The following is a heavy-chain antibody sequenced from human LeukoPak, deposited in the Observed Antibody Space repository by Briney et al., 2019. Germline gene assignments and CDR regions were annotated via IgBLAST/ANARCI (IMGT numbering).Heavy chain of an antibody. CDR3: ASFSMVATKGIDY. CDR1: GFTFSSYA. J-gene: IGHJ4*02. Sequence: GASLRLSCAASGFTFSSYAMHWVRQAPGKGLEWVAVISYDGSNKYYADSVKGRFTISRDNSKNTLYLQMNSLRAEDTAVYYCASFSMVATKGIDYWGQGTLVTVSS. V-gene: IGHV3-30*04. CDR2: ISYDGSNK. D-gene: IGHD5-12*01.